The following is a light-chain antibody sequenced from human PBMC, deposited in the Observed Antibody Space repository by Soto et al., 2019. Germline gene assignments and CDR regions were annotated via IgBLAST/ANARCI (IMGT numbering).Light chain of an antibody. CDR3: QQYESTPPT. J-gene: IGKJ2*01. CDR2: WAS. Sequence: DIVMTQSPDSLAVSLGERATINCKSSQSVLYSSNNMNYLAWYQKRPGQPPKLVIYWASTRESGVPDRFSGSGSGTDFTLTITSLQAEDVAVYYCQQYESTPPTFGQGTKLEIK. V-gene: IGKV4-1*01. CDR1: QSVLYSSNNMNY.